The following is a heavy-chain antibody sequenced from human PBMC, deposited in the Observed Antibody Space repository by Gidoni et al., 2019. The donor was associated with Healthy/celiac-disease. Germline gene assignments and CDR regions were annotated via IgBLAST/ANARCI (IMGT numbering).Heavy chain of an antibody. Sequence: QVQLVESGGGVVQPGRSLRLSCAACGFTFSGCGMHWVRPAPGKGLEWVAVIWYDGSNKYYADSVKGRFTISRDNSKNTLYLQMNSLRAEDTAVYYCARDITIFGVVISGFDPWGQGTLVTVSS. D-gene: IGHD3-3*01. CDR1: GFTFSGCG. CDR3: ARDITIFGVVISGFDP. CDR2: IWYDGSNK. V-gene: IGHV3-33*01. J-gene: IGHJ5*02.